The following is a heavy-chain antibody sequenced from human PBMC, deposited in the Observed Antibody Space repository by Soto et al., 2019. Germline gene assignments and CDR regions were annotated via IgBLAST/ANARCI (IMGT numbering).Heavy chain of an antibody. Sequence: EVQALESGGGLVQPGGSLRLSCEVSGLTISPYAMSWVRQAPGKGLEWVSAISGSGGSTYYADSVKGRFTISRNNSKNTRYLQMNRLRAEDTAVYYCAKGATGTWLDYYFDYWGHGTLVSVSS. J-gene: IGHJ4*01. V-gene: IGHV3-23*01. CDR2: ISGSGGST. CDR1: GLTISPYA. D-gene: IGHD1-1*01. CDR3: AKGATGTWLDYYFDY.